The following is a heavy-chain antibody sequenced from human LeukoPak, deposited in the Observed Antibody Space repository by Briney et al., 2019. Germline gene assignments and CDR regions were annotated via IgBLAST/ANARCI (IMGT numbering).Heavy chain of an antibody. Sequence: PGGSLRLSCAASGFILSDHYIDWVRQAPGKGLEWVGRTRNKANSSTTEYAASVKGRFTISRDDPKDLLYLQMNSLKSEDTAVYYCGRSGRYRPSDLWGQGTLVTVSS. CDR3: GRSGRYRPSDL. D-gene: IGHD1-26*01. V-gene: IGHV3-72*01. CDR2: TRNKANSSTT. CDR1: GFILSDHY. J-gene: IGHJ5*02.